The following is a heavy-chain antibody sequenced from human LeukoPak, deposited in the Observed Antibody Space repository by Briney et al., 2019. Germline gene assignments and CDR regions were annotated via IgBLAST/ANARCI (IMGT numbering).Heavy chain of an antibody. D-gene: IGHD6-19*01. J-gene: IGHJ4*02. V-gene: IGHV1-69*06. CDR2: IIPIFGTA. CDR1: GYTFTNYG. CDR3: ARDTTVAGSPYYY. Sequence: SVKVSCKASGYTFTNYGLSWVRQAPGQGLEWMGGIIPIFGTANYAQKFQGRVTITADKSTSTAYMELRSLRSDDTAVYYCARDTTVAGSPYYYWGQGTLVTVSS.